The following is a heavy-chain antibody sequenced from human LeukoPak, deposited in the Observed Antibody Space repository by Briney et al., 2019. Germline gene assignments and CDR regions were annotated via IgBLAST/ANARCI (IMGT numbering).Heavy chain of an antibody. V-gene: IGHV7-4-1*02. D-gene: IGHD6-13*01. CDR3: ARVSSSSWYGIVP. CDR2: INTNTGNP. Sequence: ASVKVSCKSSGYTFTNYAMNWVRQAPGQGLEWMGWINTNTGNPTYAQGSTGRFVFSLDTSVSTAYLQTSSLKAEDTAVYYCARVSSSSWYGIVPSGEGTLVTVSS. CDR1: GYTFTNYA. J-gene: IGHJ5*02.